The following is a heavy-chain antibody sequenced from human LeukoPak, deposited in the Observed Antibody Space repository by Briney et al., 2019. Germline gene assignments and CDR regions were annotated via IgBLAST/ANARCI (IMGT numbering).Heavy chain of an antibody. CDR3: ASFGRVGWSGEPRYYWYFDL. CDR2: IIPIFGTA. Sequence: SVKVSCKASGGTFSSYAISRVRQAPGQGLEWMGGIIPIFGTANYAQKFQGRVTITADESTSTAYMELSSLRSEDTAVYYCASFGRVGWSGEPRYYWYFDLWGRGTLVTVSS. J-gene: IGHJ2*01. V-gene: IGHV1-69*01. CDR1: GGTFSSYA. D-gene: IGHD3-3*01.